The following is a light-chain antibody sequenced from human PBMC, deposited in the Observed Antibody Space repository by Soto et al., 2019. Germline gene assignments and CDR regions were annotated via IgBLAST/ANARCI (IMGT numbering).Light chain of an antibody. CDR1: RGISSN. V-gene: IGKV3-15*01. CDR2: DAS. J-gene: IGKJ1*01. Sequence: VGMTQSPATLSVSPGERATLSCRASRGISSNLAWYQQKPGQAPRLLICDASTRATGIPARFSGSGTGTEFTLTVSSLQSEDFAVYYCQQRSNWPPWTFGQGTKVDIK. CDR3: QQRSNWPPWT.